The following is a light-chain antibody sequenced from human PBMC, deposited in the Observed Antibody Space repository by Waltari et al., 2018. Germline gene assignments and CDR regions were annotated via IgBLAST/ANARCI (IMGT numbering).Light chain of an antibody. CDR3: AGWDDRLNGVV. Sequence: QSVLTQPPSASGTPGQRVTISCSGSSSNIGSYIVNWYKQLPGTAPKLLIYIDNQRPSGVPDRLAGSKSGTSASRASGGLQSEDEADYYCAGWDDRLNGVVFGGGTKLTVL. V-gene: IGLV1-44*01. CDR1: SSNIGSYI. CDR2: IDN. J-gene: IGLJ3*02.